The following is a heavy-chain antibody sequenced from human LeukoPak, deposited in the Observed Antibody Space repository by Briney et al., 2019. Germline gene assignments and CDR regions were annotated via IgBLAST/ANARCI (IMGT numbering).Heavy chain of an antibody. V-gene: IGHV4-59*08. CDR2: IYYSGST. D-gene: IGHD4-11*01. J-gene: IGHJ4*02. CDR1: GGSISSYY. CDR3: ARQRGNSNYDLFDY. Sequence: SETLSLTCTVSGGSISSYYWSWIRQPPGKGLEWIGYIYYSGSTNYNPSLKSRVTISVDTSKNQFSLKLSSVTAADTAVYYCARQRGNSNYDLFDYWGQGTLVTVYS.